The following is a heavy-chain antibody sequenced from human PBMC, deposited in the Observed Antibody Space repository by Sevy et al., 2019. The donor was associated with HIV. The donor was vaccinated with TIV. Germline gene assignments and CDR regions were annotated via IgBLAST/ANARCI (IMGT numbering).Heavy chain of an antibody. Sequence: GGSLRLSCSAFGFTFQTFGMHWVRQAPGKGLEWVSGISASGASTYYADSVKGRFTISRDNSKNTLYLQINSLRAEDTAVYYCAKLSCSDGNCFSIDYWGQGTLVTVSS. CDR3: AKLSCSDGNCFSIDY. J-gene: IGHJ4*02. D-gene: IGHD2-15*01. CDR2: ISASGAST. V-gene: IGHV3-23*01. CDR1: GFTFQTFG.